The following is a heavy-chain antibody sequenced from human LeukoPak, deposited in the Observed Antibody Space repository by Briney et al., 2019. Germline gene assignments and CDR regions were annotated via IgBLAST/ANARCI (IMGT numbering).Heavy chain of an antibody. Sequence: PGGSLRLSCAASGFTFSSYAMSWVRQAPGKGLEWVSAIRGSGGSTYYADSVKGRFTISRDNSKNTLYLQMNSLIAEDTDVYYCAKNFYMTVVEGALGNWGQGTMVTVSS. D-gene: IGHD3-22*01. CDR2: IRGSGGST. CDR1: GFTFSSYA. J-gene: IGHJ3*02. CDR3: AKNFYMTVVEGALGN. V-gene: IGHV3-23*01.